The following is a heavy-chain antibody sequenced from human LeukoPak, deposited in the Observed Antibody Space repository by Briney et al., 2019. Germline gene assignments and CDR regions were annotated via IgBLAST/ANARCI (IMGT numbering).Heavy chain of an antibody. V-gene: IGHV5-51*01. CDR3: ATYIVGGTLDY. CDR1: GYSFNSYW. Sequence: GESLQISCKGSGYSFNSYWIGWVRQVPAKGLEWMGIIYPGDSDTRYSPSFQGQVTISADKSITTAYLQWSSLKASDTAMYYCATYIVGGTLDYWGQGTLVTVSA. J-gene: IGHJ4*02. D-gene: IGHD1-26*01. CDR2: IYPGDSDT.